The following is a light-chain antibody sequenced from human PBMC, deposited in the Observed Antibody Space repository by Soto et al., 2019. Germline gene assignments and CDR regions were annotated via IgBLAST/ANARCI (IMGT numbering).Light chain of an antibody. CDR3: RQGSVWWT. Sequence: DIVMSQTPLSLSVALGQPASISCRSSESLVYTNGNTYLSWYHQRPGQPPRLLIHRVSNRYSGVPERFSGSGAATDFTLKSSRVEAEDVGTYYCRQGSVWWTFGQGTKVEI. CDR2: RVS. V-gene: IGKV2-24*01. J-gene: IGKJ1*01. CDR1: ESLVYTNGNTY.